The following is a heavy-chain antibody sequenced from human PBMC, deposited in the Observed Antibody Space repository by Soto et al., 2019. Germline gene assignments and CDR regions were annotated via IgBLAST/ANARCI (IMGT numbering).Heavy chain of an antibody. J-gene: IGHJ4*02. CDR1: GDTIYSDNYY. D-gene: IGHD2-15*01. CDR2: IYYSVKT. Sequence: QVQLRESGPGLVKPSQTLSLTCTVSGDTIYSDNYYWTWIRQPPGRGLELIAYIYYSVKTYYNPSLTRRTLISVDTSKNQFSLRLSSVTAADTAVYFCASGESMLPSILTSPLDFWGQGILVTVSS. CDR3: ASGESMLPSILTSPLDF. V-gene: IGHV4-30-4*01.